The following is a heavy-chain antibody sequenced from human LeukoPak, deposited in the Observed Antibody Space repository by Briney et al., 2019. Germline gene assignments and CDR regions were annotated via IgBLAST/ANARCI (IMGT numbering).Heavy chain of an antibody. CDR3: AGGSGRTFDY. CDR2: IYWDDDK. D-gene: IGHD3-10*01. J-gene: IGHJ4*02. Sequence: SGPTLVNPTQTLTLTCTFSGFSLSTSGVGVGWIRQPPGKALEWLALIYWDDDKRYSPSLESRLTLTKDTSRDQVVLKMTNMDPVDTATYYCAGGSGRTFDYWGQGTLVTVSS. V-gene: IGHV2-5*02. CDR1: GFSLSTSGVG.